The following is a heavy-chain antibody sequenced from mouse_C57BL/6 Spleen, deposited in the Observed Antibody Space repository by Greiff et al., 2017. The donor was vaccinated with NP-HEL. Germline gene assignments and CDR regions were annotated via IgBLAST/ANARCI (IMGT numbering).Heavy chain of an antibody. CDR2: INPNNGGT. J-gene: IGHJ4*01. V-gene: IGHV1-26*01. D-gene: IGHD1-1*01. CDR1: GYTFTDYY. Sequence: VQLQQSGPELVKPGASVKISCKASGYTFTDYYMNWVKQSHGKSLEWIGDINPNNGGTSYNQKFKGKATLTVDKSSSTAYMELRSLTSEDSAVYYCAGGSSGVYAMDYWGQGTSVTVSS. CDR3: AGGSSGVYAMDY.